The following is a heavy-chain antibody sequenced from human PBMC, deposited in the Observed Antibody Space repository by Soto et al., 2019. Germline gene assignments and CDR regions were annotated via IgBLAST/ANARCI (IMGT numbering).Heavy chain of an antibody. CDR2: ISYMGTT. V-gene: IGHV4-59*01. CDR3: AGKGNGFDP. CDR1: GGYRHNYY. Sequence: SETLSRTCTVSGGYRHNYYWRWIRQAPGKGLQYIGYISYMGTTNYNPSLKSRVTISVDTSTNQFSLRRTSVTAADTAVYDCAGKGNGFDPWGQGTMVTFSS. J-gene: IGHJ5*02.